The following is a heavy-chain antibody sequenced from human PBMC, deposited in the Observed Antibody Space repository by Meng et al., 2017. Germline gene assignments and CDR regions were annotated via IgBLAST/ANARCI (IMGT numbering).Heavy chain of an antibody. Sequence: QVQLQQWGAGLLKPSETLSLTCAVYGGSFSGYYWSWIRQPPGKGLEWXGEINHSGSTNYNPSLKSRVTISVDTSKNQFSLKLSSVTAADTAVYYCASGYYFDYWGQGTLVTVSS. CDR3: ASGYYFDY. CDR2: INHSGST. V-gene: IGHV4-34*01. CDR1: GGSFSGYY. J-gene: IGHJ4*02.